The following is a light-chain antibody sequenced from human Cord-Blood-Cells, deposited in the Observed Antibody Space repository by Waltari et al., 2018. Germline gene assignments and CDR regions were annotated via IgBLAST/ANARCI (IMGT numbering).Light chain of an antibody. CDR1: QSVLYSSNNKNY. CDR2: WAS. V-gene: IGKV4-1*01. Sequence: DIVMTQSPDSLAVSLGERATINCKSSQSVLYSSNNKNYLAWYQQKPGQPPKLLIYWASTRESGVPDRFSGSGSGTDFTLTISSLQAEDVAVYYCQQYYSTPITLGKGKRMEIK. J-gene: IGKJ5*01. CDR3: QQYYSTPIT.